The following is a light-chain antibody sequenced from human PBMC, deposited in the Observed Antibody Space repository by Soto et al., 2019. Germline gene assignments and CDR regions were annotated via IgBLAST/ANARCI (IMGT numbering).Light chain of an antibody. V-gene: IGKV3-20*01. Sequence: EIVLTQSPGTLSLSPGERASLSCRASQSVSSSYLAWYQQKPGQAPRLLIYGASSRATGIPDRFSGSGFGTDFTLAISRLEPEDLAVYYCQQYNNWPLITFGQGTRLEIK. CDR1: QSVSSSY. CDR2: GAS. J-gene: IGKJ5*01. CDR3: QQYNNWPLIT.